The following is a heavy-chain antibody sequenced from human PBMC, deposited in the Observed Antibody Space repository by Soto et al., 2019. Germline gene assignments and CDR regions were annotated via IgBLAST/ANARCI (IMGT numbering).Heavy chain of an antibody. D-gene: IGHD6-13*01. CDR3: ARDLIIAAGRYDY. Sequence: QVQLVQSGAEVKKPGASVKVSCKASGYTFTSYYMHWVRQAPGQGLEWMGIINPSGSSTSYAQKFQGRVTMTSDTSTSTVYMALSSLRSEDTAVYYCARDLIIAAGRYDYWGQGTLVTVSS. V-gene: IGHV1-46*03. CDR2: INPSGSST. CDR1: GYTFTSYY. J-gene: IGHJ4*02.